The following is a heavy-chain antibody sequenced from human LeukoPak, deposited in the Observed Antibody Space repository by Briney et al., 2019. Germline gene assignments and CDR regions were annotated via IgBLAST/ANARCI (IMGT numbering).Heavy chain of an antibody. J-gene: IGHJ4*02. Sequence: SETLSLTCAVYGGSFSGYYWSWIRQPPGKGLEWIGEINHSGSTNYNPSLKSRVTISVDTSKNQFSLKLSSVTAADTAVYYCAGGSMIVVVITVGHWGQGTLVTVSS. CDR1: GGSFSGYY. D-gene: IGHD3-22*01. CDR2: INHSGST. V-gene: IGHV4-34*01. CDR3: AGGSMIVVVITVGH.